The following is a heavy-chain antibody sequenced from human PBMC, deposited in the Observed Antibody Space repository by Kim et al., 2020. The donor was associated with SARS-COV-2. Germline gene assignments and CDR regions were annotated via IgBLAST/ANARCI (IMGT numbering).Heavy chain of an antibody. V-gene: IGHV3-30-3*01. CDR3: ARARGANYSYGMDV. D-gene: IGHD3-10*01. CDR1: GFTFSSYA. CDR2: ISYDGSNK. Sequence: GGSLRLSCAASGFTFSSYAMHWVRQAPGKGLEWVAVISYDGSNKYYADSVKGRFTISRDNSKNTLYLQMNSLRAEDTAVYYCARARGANYSYGMDVWGQGTTVTVSS. J-gene: IGHJ6*02.